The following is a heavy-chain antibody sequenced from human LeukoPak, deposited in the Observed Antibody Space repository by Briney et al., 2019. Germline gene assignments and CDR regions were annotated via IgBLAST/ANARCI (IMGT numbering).Heavy chain of an antibody. Sequence: GGSLRLSCAASGFTFSSYWMHWVRQAPGKGLVWVSRINSDGSSTSYADSVKGRFTIPRDNAKNTLYLRMNSLRAEDTAVYYCARAIAAEPFDYWGQGTLVTVSS. V-gene: IGHV3-74*01. J-gene: IGHJ4*02. CDR3: ARAIAAEPFDY. CDR2: INSDGSST. D-gene: IGHD6-13*01. CDR1: GFTFSSYW.